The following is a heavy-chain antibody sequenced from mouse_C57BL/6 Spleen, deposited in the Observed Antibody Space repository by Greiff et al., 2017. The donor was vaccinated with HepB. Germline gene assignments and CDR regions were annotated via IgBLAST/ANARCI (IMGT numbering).Heavy chain of an antibody. CDR1: GYTFTDYY. D-gene: IGHD1-1*01. J-gene: IGHJ3*01. Sequence: QVQLQQSGAELVRPGASVKLSCNASGYTFTDYYINWVKQRPGQGLEWIARIYPGSGNTYYNEKFKGKATLTAEKSSSTAYMQLSSLTSEDSAVYFCAREGAVVQPAWFAYWGQGTLVTVSA. CDR3: AREGAVVQPAWFAY. CDR2: IYPGSGNT. V-gene: IGHV1-76*01.